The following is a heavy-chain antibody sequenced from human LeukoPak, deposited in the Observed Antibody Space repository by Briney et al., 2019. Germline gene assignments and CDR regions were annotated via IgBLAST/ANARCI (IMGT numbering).Heavy chain of an antibody. CDR3: ARVGLSGSYRPFDY. Sequence: SETLSLTCTVSGGSISSYYWSWIRQPAGKGLEWIGRIYTSGSTNYNPSLKSRVTMSVDTSKNQFSLKLSSVTAADTAVYYCARVGLSGSYRPFDYWGQGTLVTVSS. CDR2: IYTSGST. CDR1: GGSISSYY. V-gene: IGHV4-4*07. J-gene: IGHJ4*02. D-gene: IGHD1-26*01.